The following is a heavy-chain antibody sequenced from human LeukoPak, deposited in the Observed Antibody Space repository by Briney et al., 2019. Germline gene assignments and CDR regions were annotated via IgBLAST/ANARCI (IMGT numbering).Heavy chain of an antibody. J-gene: IGHJ4*02. CDR2: ISGSGGST. Sequence: GGSLRLSCAASGFTFSSYAMSWVRQAPGKALEWVSLISGSGGSTYYADSVKGRFTISRDNSKNTLYLQMNSLRAEDTAVYYCAKAYCSGGSCYGVGYPTFDYWGQGTLVTVSS. D-gene: IGHD2-15*01. CDR1: GFTFSSYA. CDR3: AKAYCSGGSCYGVGYPTFDY. V-gene: IGHV3-23*01.